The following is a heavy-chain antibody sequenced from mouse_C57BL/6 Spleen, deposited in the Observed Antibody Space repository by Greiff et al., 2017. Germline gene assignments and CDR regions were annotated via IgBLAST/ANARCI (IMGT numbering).Heavy chain of an antibody. CDR1: GFTFTDYY. V-gene: IGHV7-3*01. CDR2: IRNKANGYTT. J-gene: IGHJ2*01. D-gene: IGHD2-3*01. CDR3: ARSSDGYYFDY. Sequence: EVKVVESGGGLVQPGGSLSLSCAASGFTFTDYYMSWVRQPPGKALEWLGFIRNKANGYTTEYSASVKGRFTISRDNSQSILYLQMNALRAEDSATYYCARSSDGYYFDYWGQGTTLTVSS.